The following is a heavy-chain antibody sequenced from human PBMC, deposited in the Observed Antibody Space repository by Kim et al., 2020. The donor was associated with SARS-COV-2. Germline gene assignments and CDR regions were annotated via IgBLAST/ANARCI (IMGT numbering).Heavy chain of an antibody. Sequence: YADSVKGRFTISRDISRNTLYLQMNSLRAEDTAVFYCAKARRGLDMMLDYWGQGTLVTVSA. CDR3: AKARRGLDMMLDY. J-gene: IGHJ4*02. V-gene: IGHV3-23*01. D-gene: IGHD3-10*01.